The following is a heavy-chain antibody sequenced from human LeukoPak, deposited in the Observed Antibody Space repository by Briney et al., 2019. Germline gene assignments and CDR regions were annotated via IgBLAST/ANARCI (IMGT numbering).Heavy chain of an antibody. J-gene: IGHJ6*03. Sequence: SETLSLTCAVYGGSFSGYYWSWIRQPPGKGLEWIGEINHSGSTNYNPSIKSRVTISVDTSKNQFSLNLTSVTAADTAVYYCASLRLDSSRPYYYYYMDVWGKGTTVTVSS. D-gene: IGHD3-16*01. CDR2: INHSGST. CDR1: GGSFSGYY. V-gene: IGHV4-34*01. CDR3: ASLRLDSSRPYYYYYMDV.